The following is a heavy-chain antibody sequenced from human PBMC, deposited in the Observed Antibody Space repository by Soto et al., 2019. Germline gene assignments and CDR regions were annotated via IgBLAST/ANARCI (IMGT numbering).Heavy chain of an antibody. V-gene: IGHV1-2*02. CDR2: INPNSGGT. Sequence: ASVKVSCKASGYTFTGYYMHWVRQAPGQGLEWMGWINPNSGGTNYAQKFQGRVTMTRDTSISTAYMELSRLRSDDTAVYYCARAHCSGGSCPNNWFDPWGQGTLVTVS. CDR1: GYTFTGYY. J-gene: IGHJ5*02. D-gene: IGHD2-15*01. CDR3: ARAHCSGGSCPNNWFDP.